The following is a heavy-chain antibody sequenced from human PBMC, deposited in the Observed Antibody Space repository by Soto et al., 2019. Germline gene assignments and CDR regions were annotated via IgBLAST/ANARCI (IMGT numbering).Heavy chain of an antibody. D-gene: IGHD2-2*01. Sequence: QVQLQQWGAGLLKPSETLSLTCAVYGGSFNGYSWSWIRQPPGKGLEWIGEINHSGSTNYNPSLKSRVTISVDTSKNQFSLKLSSVTAADTAVYYCARGLLGSTSDYYYYYGMDVWGQGTTVTVSS. V-gene: IGHV4-34*01. J-gene: IGHJ6*02. CDR2: INHSGST. CDR1: GGSFNGYS. CDR3: ARGLLGSTSDYYYYYGMDV.